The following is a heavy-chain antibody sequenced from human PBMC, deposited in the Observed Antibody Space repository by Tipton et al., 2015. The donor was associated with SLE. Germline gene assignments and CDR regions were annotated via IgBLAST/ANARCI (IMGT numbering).Heavy chain of an antibody. D-gene: IGHD6-25*01. CDR1: GASIGSSAFS. Sequence: TLSLTCTVSGASIGSSAFSWGWIRQPPGKGLEWIASLSYSGSTYYNPSLRSRVTIPGDTSKNHFSLRLSSLTAADTAVYYCARQQRGNYGMDVWGQGTTVTVSS. CDR2: LSYSGST. V-gene: IGHV4-39*01. J-gene: IGHJ6*02. CDR3: ARQQRGNYGMDV.